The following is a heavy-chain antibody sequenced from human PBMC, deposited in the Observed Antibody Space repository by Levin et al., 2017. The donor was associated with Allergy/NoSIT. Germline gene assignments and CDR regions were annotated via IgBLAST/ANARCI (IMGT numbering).Heavy chain of an antibody. D-gene: IGHD6-13*01. CDR3: AKGGIGEPGQLDY. Sequence: GGSLRLSCGASGFSFSTYAMTWVRQAPGRGLEWVSSIGSNSRTYYVDSVKGRFTISRDNSENTLYLQMSSLRAEDTAVYYCAKGGIGEPGQLDYWGQETLVTVSS. V-gene: IGHV3-23*01. J-gene: IGHJ4*02. CDR2: IGSNSRT. CDR1: GFSFSTYA.